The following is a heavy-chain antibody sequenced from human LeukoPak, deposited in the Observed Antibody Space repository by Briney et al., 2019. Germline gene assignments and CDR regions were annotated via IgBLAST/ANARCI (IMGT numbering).Heavy chain of an antibody. CDR3: ARISSSYDYDY. D-gene: IGHD6-6*01. J-gene: IGHJ4*02. CDR1: GFTFSSHG. Sequence: GGSLRLSCSASGFTFSSHGMHWVRQAPGKGLEYVSSISGNGGSTYYADSVKGRFSISRDNSKNTLYFQMSSLRAEDMAVYYCARISSSYDYDYWGQGTLVTVSS. CDR2: ISGNGGST. V-gene: IGHV3-64*05.